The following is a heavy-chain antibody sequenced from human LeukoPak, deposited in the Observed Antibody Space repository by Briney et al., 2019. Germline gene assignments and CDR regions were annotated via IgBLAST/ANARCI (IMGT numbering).Heavy chain of an antibody. D-gene: IGHD3-22*01. J-gene: IGHJ4*02. V-gene: IGHV1-69*06. CDR1: GYTFTNYG. Sequence: GASVKVSCKASGYTFTNYGISWVRQAPGQGLEWMGGIIPIFGTANYAQNFQGRVTITADKSTSTAYMELSSLRSEDTAVYYCARDVGVYSSGYGYWGQGTLVTVSS. CDR2: IIPIFGTA. CDR3: ARDVGVYSSGYGY.